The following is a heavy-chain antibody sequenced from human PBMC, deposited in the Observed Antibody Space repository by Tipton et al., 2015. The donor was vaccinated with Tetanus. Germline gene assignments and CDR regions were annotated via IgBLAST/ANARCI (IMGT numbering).Heavy chain of an antibody. CDR1: LGDYY. Sequence: LGDYYMSWVRQAPGKGPEFVSHISPSGGITYYADSVRGRFTISRDNAKNSLYLQMNSLRSEDTGIYYCARLVSNAFDVWGQGTVVTVSS. CDR3: ARLVSNAFDV. J-gene: IGHJ3*01. V-gene: IGHV3-11*01. D-gene: IGHD2-8*02. CDR2: ISPSGGIT.